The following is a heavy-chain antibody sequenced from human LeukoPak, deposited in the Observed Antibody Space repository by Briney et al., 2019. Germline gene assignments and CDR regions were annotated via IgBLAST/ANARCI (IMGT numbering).Heavy chain of an antibody. CDR2: IYHSGST. Sequence: SETLSLTCTVSGGSISSSSYYWGWIRQPPGKGLEWIGSIYHSGSTNYNPSLKSRVTISVDTSKNQFSLKLSSVTAADTAVYYCARHFRFYLLDVWGKGTTVTVST. D-gene: IGHD3-3*01. J-gene: IGHJ6*04. CDR1: GGSISSSSYY. V-gene: IGHV4-39*01. CDR3: ARHFRFYLLDV.